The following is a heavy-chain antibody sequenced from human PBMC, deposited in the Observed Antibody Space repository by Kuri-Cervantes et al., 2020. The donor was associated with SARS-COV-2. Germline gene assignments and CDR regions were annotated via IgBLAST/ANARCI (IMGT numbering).Heavy chain of an antibody. Sequence: GSLRLSCAASGFTVNSNYMSWVRQAPGKGLEWVSAITDDGGSTYHADSVKGRFTISRDNSKTTLFLQMNSLRAEDTAVYHCVKGSAASRPYYFDSWGQGTLVTVSS. CDR3: VKGSAASRPYYFDS. CDR1: GFTVNSNY. V-gene: IGHV3-23*01. J-gene: IGHJ4*02. CDR2: ITDDGGST. D-gene: IGHD3-10*01.